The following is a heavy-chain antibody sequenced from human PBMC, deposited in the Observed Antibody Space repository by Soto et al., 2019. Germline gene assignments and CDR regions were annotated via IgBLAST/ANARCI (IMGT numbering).Heavy chain of an antibody. CDR1: GGTFSSYA. J-gene: IGHJ4*02. Sequence: SVKVSCKASGGTFSSYAISWVRQAPGQGLEWMGGIIPIFGTANYAQRFQGRVTITADESTSTAYMELSSLRSEDTAVYYCAGDSSGYYYFDYWGQGTLVTVSS. CDR2: IIPIFGTA. V-gene: IGHV1-69*13. CDR3: AGDSSGYYYFDY. D-gene: IGHD3-22*01.